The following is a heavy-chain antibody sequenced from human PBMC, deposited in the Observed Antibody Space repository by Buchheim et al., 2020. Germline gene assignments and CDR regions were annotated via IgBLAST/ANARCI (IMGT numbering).Heavy chain of an antibody. J-gene: IGHJ4*02. CDR2: INENGRDK. Sequence: EVQLVESGGGLVQPGGSLRLSCVGSGFTFNNYWMRWVRQAPGKGLEWLANINENGRDKYYVDSVKGRFTISRDHAELSLYLQMSSLKVEDTAVYYCAREDGRNTNDYWGQGTL. CDR1: GFTFNNYW. V-gene: IGHV3-7*01. D-gene: IGHD5-24*01. CDR3: AREDGRNTNDY.